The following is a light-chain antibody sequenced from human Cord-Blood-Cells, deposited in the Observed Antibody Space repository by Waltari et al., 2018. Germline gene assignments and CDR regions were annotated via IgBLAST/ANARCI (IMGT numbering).Light chain of an antibody. J-gene: IGLJ3*02. CDR1: SSDVGGYNY. CDR2: DVS. CDR3: SSYTSSSTKLV. Sequence: QSALTQPASVSGSPGQSIPISCTGTSSDVGGYNYVSWYQQHPGKAPKLMIYDVSNRPSGVSKRSAGSKSGNTASLTISGLQAEDEADYYCSSYTSSSTKLVFGGGTKLTVL. V-gene: IGLV2-14*01.